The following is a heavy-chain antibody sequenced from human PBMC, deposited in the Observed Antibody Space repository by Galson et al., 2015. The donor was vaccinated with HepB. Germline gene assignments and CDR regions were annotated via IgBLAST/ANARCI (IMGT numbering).Heavy chain of an antibody. J-gene: IGHJ4*02. V-gene: IGHV4-39*01. CDR1: GGSISSSRYY. Sequence: SETLSLTCTVSGGSISSSRYYWGWIRQPPGKGLEWIGSIYYSGSTYYNPSLKSRVTISVDTSKNQFSLRLISVTAADTAVYYCARRAAYYYGSGSWYYFDYWGQGTLVTVSS. D-gene: IGHD3-10*01. CDR3: ARRAAYYYGSGSWYYFDY. CDR2: IYYSGST.